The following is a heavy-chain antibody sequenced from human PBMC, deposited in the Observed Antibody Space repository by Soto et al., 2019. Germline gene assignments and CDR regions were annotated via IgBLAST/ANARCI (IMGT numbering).Heavy chain of an antibody. V-gene: IGHV4-30-4*01. Sequence: QVQLQESGPGLVKPSQTLSLTCSVSGASITSRGSYWTWIRQPPGKGLEWIGHISYSGNTFYNSSLQSRLTISVDTSKHQFSLKMTSVTAADTAVYFCARETMWPSGRYYYYHMDVWGQGTTVPVSS. CDR3: ARETMWPSGRYYYYHMDV. CDR1: GASITSRGSY. CDR2: ISYSGNT. J-gene: IGHJ6*02. D-gene: IGHD3-10*01.